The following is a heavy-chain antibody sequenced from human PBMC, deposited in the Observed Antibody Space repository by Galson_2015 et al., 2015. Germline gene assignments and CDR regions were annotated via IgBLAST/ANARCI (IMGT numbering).Heavy chain of an antibody. D-gene: IGHD5-12*01. CDR3: AREERSGYDWDWYFDL. CDR1: GFTFSSYW. Sequence: SLRLSCAASGFTFSSYWMSWVRRAPGKGLEWVANIKQDGSEKYYVDSVKGRFTISRDNAKNSLYLQMNSLRAEDTAVYYCAREERSGYDWDWYFDLWGRGTLVTVSS. CDR2: IKQDGSEK. J-gene: IGHJ2*01. V-gene: IGHV3-7*01.